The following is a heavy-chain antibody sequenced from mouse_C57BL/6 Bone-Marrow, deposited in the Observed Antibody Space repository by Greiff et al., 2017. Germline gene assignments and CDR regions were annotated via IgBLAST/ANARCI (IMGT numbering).Heavy chain of an antibody. CDR2: IYPRDGST. Sequence: VQLQQSGPELVKPGASVKLSCKASGYTFTSYDINWVKQRPGQGLECIGWIYPRDGSTKYNEKFKGKATLTVDTSSSTAYMELHSLTSEDSAVYFCARRAVVPYYYAMDYWGQGTSVTVSS. D-gene: IGHD1-1*01. V-gene: IGHV1-85*01. CDR1: GYTFTSYD. CDR3: ARRAVVPYYYAMDY. J-gene: IGHJ4*01.